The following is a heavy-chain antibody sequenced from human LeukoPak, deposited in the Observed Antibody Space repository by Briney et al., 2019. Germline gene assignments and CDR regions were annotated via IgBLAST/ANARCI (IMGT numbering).Heavy chain of an antibody. CDR2: ISSNGGST. V-gene: IGHV3-64*01. D-gene: IGHD1-26*01. Sequence: GGSLRLSCAASGFTFSSYAMNWVRQAPGKGLEYVSAISSNGGSTYYANSVKGRSTISRDNSKNTLYLQMGSLRAEDMAVYFCARGGYGASTPYYMDVWGAGTTVTVSS. J-gene: IGHJ6*03. CDR1: GFTFSSYA. CDR3: ARGGYGASTPYYMDV.